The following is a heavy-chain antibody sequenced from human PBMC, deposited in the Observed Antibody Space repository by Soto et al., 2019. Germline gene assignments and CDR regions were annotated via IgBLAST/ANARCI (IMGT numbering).Heavy chain of an antibody. D-gene: IGHD6-19*01. CDR3: ARVHVMVVAGSTFDY. Sequence: SETLSLTCAVYGGSFSNYCWSWIRQPPGKGLEWIGEINHSGSTNYNPSLKSRVTISVDTSNNQFSLKLTSVTAADTAVYYCARVHVMVVAGSTFDYWGHGTLVTVSS. CDR1: GGSFSNYC. V-gene: IGHV4-34*01. CDR2: INHSGST. J-gene: IGHJ4*01.